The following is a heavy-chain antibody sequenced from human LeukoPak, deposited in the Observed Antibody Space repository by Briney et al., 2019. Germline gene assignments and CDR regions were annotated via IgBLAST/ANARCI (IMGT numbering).Heavy chain of an antibody. J-gene: IGHJ6*03. Sequence: GGSLRLSCAASGFTFSSYSMNWVRQAPGKGLEWVSYISSSSSTIYYADSVKGRFTISRDNAKNSLYLQMNSLRAEDTAVYYCARVIEGEGDYFYYYYYYMDVWGKGTTVTISS. V-gene: IGHV3-48*01. D-gene: IGHD4-17*01. CDR3: ARVIEGEGDYFYYYYYYMDV. CDR1: GFTFSSYS. CDR2: ISSSSSTI.